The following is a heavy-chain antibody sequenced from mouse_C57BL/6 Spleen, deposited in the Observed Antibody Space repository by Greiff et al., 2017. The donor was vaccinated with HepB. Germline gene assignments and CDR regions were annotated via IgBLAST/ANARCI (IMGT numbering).Heavy chain of an antibody. CDR3: TRALMVRGYFDY. V-gene: IGHV5-9-1*02. CDR1: GFTFSSYA. J-gene: IGHJ2*01. D-gene: IGHD2-13*01. CDR2: ISSGGDYI. Sequence: VESGEGLVKPGGSLKLSCAASGFTFSSYAMSWVRQTPEKRLEWVAYISSGGDYIYYADTVKGRFTISRDNARNTLYLQMSSLKSEDTAMYYCTRALMVRGYFDYWGQGTTLTVSS.